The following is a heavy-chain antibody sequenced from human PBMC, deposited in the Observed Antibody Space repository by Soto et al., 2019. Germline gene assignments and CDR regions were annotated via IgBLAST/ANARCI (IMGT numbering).Heavy chain of an antibody. J-gene: IGHJ6*02. Sequence: GGSLRLSCAASGFTFSNAWMSWVRQAPGKGLEWVGRIKSKTDGGTTDYAAPVKGRFTISRDDSKNTLYLQMNSLKTEDTAVYHCWVYCSSTSCPYGMDVWGQGTTVTVSS. V-gene: IGHV3-15*01. CDR1: GFTFSNAW. CDR2: IKSKTDGGTT. D-gene: IGHD2-2*01. CDR3: WVYCSSTSCPYGMDV.